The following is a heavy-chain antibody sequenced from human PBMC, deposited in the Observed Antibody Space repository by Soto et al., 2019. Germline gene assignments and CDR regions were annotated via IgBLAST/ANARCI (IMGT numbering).Heavy chain of an antibody. D-gene: IGHD3-16*01. CDR3: ARHKITASVLYGWDV. V-gene: IGHV5-51*01. CDR1: GYRFTGYW. J-gene: IGHJ6*01. CDR2: IFPGDSDT. Sequence: GESLKISCKGSGYRFTGYWIGWVRQMPGKGPEWMGIIFPGDSDTRYNPSFQGHVTISVDKSISTAYVKWASLEASDTAIYYCARHKITASVLYGWDVWGQGTPVTVS.